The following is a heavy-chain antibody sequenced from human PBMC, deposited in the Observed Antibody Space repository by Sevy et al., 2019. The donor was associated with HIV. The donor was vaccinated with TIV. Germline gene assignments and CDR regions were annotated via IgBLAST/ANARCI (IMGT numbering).Heavy chain of an antibody. CDR1: GYTFTGYY. V-gene: IGHV1-2*02. CDR2: INPNSGGT. D-gene: IGHD2-15*01. CDR3: ARHVGGCSGGSCYSDVNYYYGMDV. J-gene: IGHJ6*02. Sequence: ASVKVSCKASGYTFTGYYMHWVRQAPGQGLEWMGWINPNSGGTNYAQKFQGRVTMTRETSISTAYMELSRLGSDDTAVYYCARHVGGCSGGSCYSDVNYYYGMDVWGQGTTVTVSS.